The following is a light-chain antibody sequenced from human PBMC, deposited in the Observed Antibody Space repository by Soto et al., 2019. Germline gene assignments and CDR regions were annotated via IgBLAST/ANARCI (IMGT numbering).Light chain of an antibody. V-gene: IGKV3-20*01. CDR1: QSVSSSY. CDR3: QQYGSSPMYT. CDR2: VVT. Sequence: EIVLTQSPGTLSLSPGERATLSCRASQSVSSSYLAWYQQTPGQAPRLLIYVVTSRATGIPDRFSGSGSGTDFTLTISRLEPEDFAVYYCQQYGSSPMYTFGQGTNLEIK. J-gene: IGKJ2*01.